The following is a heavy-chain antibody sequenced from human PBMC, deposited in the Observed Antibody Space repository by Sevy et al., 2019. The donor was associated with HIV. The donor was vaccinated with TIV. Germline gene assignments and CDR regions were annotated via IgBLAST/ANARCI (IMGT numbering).Heavy chain of an antibody. J-gene: IGHJ6*02. Sequence: ASVKVSCKASGATLRNYAVSWVRQAPGQGLEWVGSTIPIFEKPTYAQKFQGRATISADEYTTTAYMHLASLKSEDTAIYYCATIGHPRSYSSSSTDYSYQNSMDVWGQGTTVTVSS. D-gene: IGHD6-6*01. CDR2: TIPIFEKP. CDR1: GATLRNYA. V-gene: IGHV1-69*13. CDR3: ATIGHPRSYSSSSTDYSYQNSMDV.